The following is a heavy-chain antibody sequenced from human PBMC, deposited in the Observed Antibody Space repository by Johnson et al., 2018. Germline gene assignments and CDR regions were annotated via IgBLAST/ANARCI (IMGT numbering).Heavy chain of an antibody. D-gene: IGHD2-2*01. Sequence: QVQLVESGAEVKKPGSSVKVSCKASGGTFSSYAISWVRQAPGQGLEWMGGIIPIFGTANYAQKFQGRVTITADESTCTAYMELSSLGSEDTAVYYFAGDLRFWSSTSCLSYYYDGMDVWGQVTTVT. CDR3: AGDLRFWSSTSCLSYYYDGMDV. J-gene: IGHJ6*02. V-gene: IGHV1-69*01. CDR2: IIPIFGTA. CDR1: GGTFSSYA.